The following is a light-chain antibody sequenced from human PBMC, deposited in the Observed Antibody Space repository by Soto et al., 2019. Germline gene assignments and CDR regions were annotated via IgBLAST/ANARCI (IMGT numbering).Light chain of an antibody. V-gene: IGLV2-14*01. CDR3: SSYTSSSTLLYV. J-gene: IGLJ1*01. Sequence: QSALTQPASVSGSPGQSITISCTGTSSDVGGSNYVSWYQQHPGKAPKHMIYDVSNRPSGVSNRFSGPKSGNPASLYISGLQAEDEAEYFCSSYTSSSTLLYVFGTGTKLTVL. CDR2: DVS. CDR1: SSDVGGSNY.